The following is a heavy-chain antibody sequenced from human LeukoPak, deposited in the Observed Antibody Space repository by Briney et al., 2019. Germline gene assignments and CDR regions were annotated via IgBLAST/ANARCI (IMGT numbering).Heavy chain of an antibody. D-gene: IGHD3-22*01. CDR3: ARRRYYDGSGYLE. Sequence: PSETLSLTCSLCGDSISRSDSYCDWIRQPPGKGLEWIGTLYYTGRTYYSPSLKSRITMSVDTSNNQFSLNLRSVTAADTAVYYCARRRYYDGSGYLEWGQGTLLSVS. CDR2: LYYTGRT. J-gene: IGHJ1*01. V-gene: IGHV4-39*01. CDR1: GDSISRSDSY.